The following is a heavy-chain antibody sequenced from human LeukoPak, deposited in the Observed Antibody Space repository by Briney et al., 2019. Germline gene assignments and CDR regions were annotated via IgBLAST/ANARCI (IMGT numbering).Heavy chain of an antibody. CDR3: AKALLDYYYFYGMDV. D-gene: IGHD1-1*01. V-gene: IGHV3-30*18. Sequence: GGSLRLSCAASGFTFSTYGLHWVRQAPGKGLEWVAVISFDGSERYYADSVKGRFTISRDNSKNTPYLQMNSLRGEDTAVYYCAKALLDYYYFYGMDVWGQGTTVTVSS. CDR1: GFTFSTYG. J-gene: IGHJ6*02. CDR2: ISFDGSER.